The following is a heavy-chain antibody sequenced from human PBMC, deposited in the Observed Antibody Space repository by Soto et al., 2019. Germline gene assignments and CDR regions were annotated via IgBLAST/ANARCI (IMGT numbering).Heavy chain of an antibody. CDR3: ARGDQGMDV. J-gene: IGHJ6*02. CDR2: TYYKSKWSN. CDR1: GDSVSTNSAA. Sequence: QVHLQQSGPGLVKPSQTLSLTCAISGDSVSTNSAAWNWIRQSPSRGLEWLGRTYYKSKWSNNYAVSVKRRITIKPDPSQNQFSLQLASVTPGDTAVYYCARGDQGMDVWGQGTKVTVSS. V-gene: IGHV6-1*01.